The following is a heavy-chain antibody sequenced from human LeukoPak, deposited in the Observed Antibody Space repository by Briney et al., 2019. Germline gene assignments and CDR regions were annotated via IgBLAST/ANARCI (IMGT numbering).Heavy chain of an antibody. Sequence: SETLSLTCTVSGGSISSYYWSWIRQPPGKGLEWIGYIYYSGSTYYNPSLKSRVTISVDTSKNQFSLKLSSVTAADTAVYYCARDRYCSGGSCYLSDDWGQGTLVTVSS. J-gene: IGHJ4*02. CDR2: IYYSGST. CDR1: GGSISSYY. V-gene: IGHV4-59*12. CDR3: ARDRYCSGGSCYLSDD. D-gene: IGHD2-15*01.